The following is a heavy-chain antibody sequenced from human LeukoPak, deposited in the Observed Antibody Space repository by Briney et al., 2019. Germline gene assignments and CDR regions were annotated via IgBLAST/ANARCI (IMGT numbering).Heavy chain of an antibody. CDR3: ARDLPSGYVRY. V-gene: IGHV4-38-2*02. CDR1: GVTVSNNY. CDR2: IYHSGST. Sequence: GSLRLSCAASGVTVSNNYMNWVRQAPGKGLEWIGSIYHSGSTYYNPSLKSRVTISVDTSKNQFSLKLSSVTAADTAVYYCARDLPSGYVRYWGQGTLVTVSS. J-gene: IGHJ4*02. D-gene: IGHD5-12*01.